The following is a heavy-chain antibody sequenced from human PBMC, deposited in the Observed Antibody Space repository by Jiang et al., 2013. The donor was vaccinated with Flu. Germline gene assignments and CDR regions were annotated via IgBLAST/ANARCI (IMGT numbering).Heavy chain of an antibody. D-gene: IGHD3-10*01. CDR2: ISSSGRTI. CDR3: ARMLFLYNYDLGSPREDV. CDR1: EVTFSSFE. J-gene: IGHJ6*02. V-gene: IGHV3-48*03. Sequence: QLLESGGGLVQPGGSLRLSCEASEVTFSSFEMSWVRQAPGKGLEWVSYISSSGRTIYYADSVKGRFTISRDNARNSLFLQMNSLRAEDTAVYYCARMLFLYNYDLGSPREDVWGQGTTVTVSS.